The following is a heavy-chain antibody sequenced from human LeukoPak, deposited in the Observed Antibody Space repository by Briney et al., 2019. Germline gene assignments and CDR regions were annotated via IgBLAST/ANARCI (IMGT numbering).Heavy chain of an antibody. CDR1: GGSISSYY. CDR3: ARPQDYGDGAFDI. Sequence: SETLSLTCTVSGGSISSYYWSWIRQPPGKGLEWIGYIYYSGSTNYNPSLKSRLTISVDTSKNQFSLKLSSVTAADTAVYYCARPQDYGDGAFDIWGQGTMVTVSS. CDR2: IYYSGST. D-gene: IGHD4-17*01. V-gene: IGHV4-59*08. J-gene: IGHJ3*02.